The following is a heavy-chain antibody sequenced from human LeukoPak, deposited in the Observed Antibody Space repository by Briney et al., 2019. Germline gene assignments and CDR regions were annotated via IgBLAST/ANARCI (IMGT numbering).Heavy chain of an antibody. V-gene: IGHV3-23*01. CDR2: ISGTSGTI. CDR1: GFTFSNYA. D-gene: IGHD2-21*02. CDR3: AKRLGDPRAFDY. Sequence: GGSLRLSCAASGFTFSNYAMSRVRRAPGKGLEWVSGISGTSGTINYAAPVKGRFTISRDNSKNTLYLQMNSLRVDDMAVYYCAKRLGDPRAFDYWGQGTLVTVSS. J-gene: IGHJ4*02.